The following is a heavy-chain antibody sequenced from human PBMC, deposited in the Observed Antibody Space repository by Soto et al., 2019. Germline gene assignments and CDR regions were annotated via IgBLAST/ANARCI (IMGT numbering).Heavy chain of an antibody. CDR3: ARTPSVNYAYGAFDI. J-gene: IGHJ3*02. Sequence: AAVKVSCKASGRTFSSYAISWVRQAPGQGLEWMGGIIPIFGTANYAQKFQGRVTITADESTSTAYMELSSLRSEDTAVYYCARTPSVNYAYGAFDIWGQGTMVTVSS. V-gene: IGHV1-69*13. D-gene: IGHD3-16*01. CDR1: GRTFSSYA. CDR2: IIPIFGTA.